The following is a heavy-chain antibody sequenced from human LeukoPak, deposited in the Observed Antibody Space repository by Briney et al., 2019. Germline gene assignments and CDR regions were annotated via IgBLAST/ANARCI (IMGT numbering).Heavy chain of an antibody. V-gene: IGHV1-18*01. CDR1: GYTFTSYG. D-gene: IGHD6-19*01. J-gene: IGHJ5*02. Sequence: ASVKVSCKASGYTFTSYGISWVRQAPGQGLEWMGWISAYNGNTNYAQKLQGRVTMTTDTSTSTAYMELRSLRSDDTAVYYCARADASSGWPNWFDPWGQGTLVTVSS. CDR3: ARADASSGWPNWFDP. CDR2: ISAYNGNT.